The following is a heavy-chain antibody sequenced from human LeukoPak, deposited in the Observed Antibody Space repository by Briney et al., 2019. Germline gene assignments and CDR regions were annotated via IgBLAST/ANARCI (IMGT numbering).Heavy chain of an antibody. CDR3: ARTAHEYQVPWGFDP. D-gene: IGHD6-6*01. V-gene: IGHV5-51*01. CDR2: ISPDDSDT. CDR1: GYSFTSYW. J-gene: IGHJ5*02. Sequence: RGESLKISCKGSGYSFTSYWIGWVRQMPGKGLEWMGIISPDDSDTRYSPSFQGQVTISADKSFSTAYLQWTSLKASDTAMYYCARTAHEYQVPWGFDPWGQGTLVTVSS.